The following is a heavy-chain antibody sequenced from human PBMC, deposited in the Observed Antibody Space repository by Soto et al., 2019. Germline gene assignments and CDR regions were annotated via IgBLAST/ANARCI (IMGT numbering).Heavy chain of an antibody. CDR1: GYSFTSYW. CDR2: IDPSDSYT. J-gene: IGHJ6*02. Sequence: PGESLKISCKGSGYSFTSYWISWVRQMPGKGLEWMGRIDPSDSYTNYSPSFQGHVTISADKSISTAYLQWSSLKASDTAMYYCARLTVTSSFVFFDYYYGMDVWGQGTTVTVSS. D-gene: IGHD4-17*01. V-gene: IGHV5-10-1*01. CDR3: ARLTVTSSFVFFDYYYGMDV.